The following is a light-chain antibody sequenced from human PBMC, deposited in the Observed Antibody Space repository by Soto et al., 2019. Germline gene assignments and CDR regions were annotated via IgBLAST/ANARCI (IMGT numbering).Light chain of an antibody. CDR3: AAWDDSLNGFYV. V-gene: IGLV1-44*01. CDR2: SNN. J-gene: IGLJ1*01. CDR1: SSNIGSNT. Sequence: QSVLTQPPSASRTPGQRVTISCSGSSSNIGSNTVKWYQQVPGTAPKLRVYSNNQRPSGEPQRFSTSNSGTSASLAISGLQAGDEADYDCAAWDDSLNGFYVFGTGTKVTVL.